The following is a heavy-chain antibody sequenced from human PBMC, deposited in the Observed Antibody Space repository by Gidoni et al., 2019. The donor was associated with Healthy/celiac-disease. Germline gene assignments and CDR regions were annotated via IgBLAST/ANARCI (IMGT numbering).Heavy chain of an antibody. V-gene: IGHV1-69*01. CDR3: ASPTPLGTVTGGMDV. D-gene: IGHD4-4*01. CDR2: IIPILGTA. J-gene: IGHJ6*02. Sequence: QVQLVQSGAEVKKPGSSVKVSCKASGGTFRSYAISWVRQAPGQGLEWMGGIIPILGTANYAQKFQGRVTITADESTSTAYMELSSLRSEDTAVYYCASPTPLGTVTGGMDVWGQGTTGTVSS. CDR1: GGTFRSYA.